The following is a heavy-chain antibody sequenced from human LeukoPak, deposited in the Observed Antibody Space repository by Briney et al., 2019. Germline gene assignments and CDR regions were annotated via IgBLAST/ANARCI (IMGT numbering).Heavy chain of an antibody. D-gene: IGHD3-3*01. V-gene: IGHV3-33*01. CDR2: IWYDGSNK. Sequence: GGSLRLSCAASGFTFSSYGMHWVRQAPGKGLEWVAVIWYDGSNKYYADSVKGRLTISRDNSKNTLYLQMNSLRAEDTAVYYCARDGEEYYDFWSGYSPPDYWGQGTLVTVSS. J-gene: IGHJ4*02. CDR3: ARDGEEYYDFWSGYSPPDY. CDR1: GFTFSSYG.